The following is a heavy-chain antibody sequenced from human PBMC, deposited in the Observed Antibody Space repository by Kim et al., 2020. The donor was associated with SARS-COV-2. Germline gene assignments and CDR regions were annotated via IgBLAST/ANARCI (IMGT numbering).Heavy chain of an antibody. Sequence: NPSLKSRVTISVDKSRNQFSRKLSSVTAADTAVYYCARVPPGSSSWYVDYWGQGTLVTVSS. V-gene: IGHV4-4*02. D-gene: IGHD6-13*01. CDR3: ARVPPGSSSWYVDY. J-gene: IGHJ4*02.